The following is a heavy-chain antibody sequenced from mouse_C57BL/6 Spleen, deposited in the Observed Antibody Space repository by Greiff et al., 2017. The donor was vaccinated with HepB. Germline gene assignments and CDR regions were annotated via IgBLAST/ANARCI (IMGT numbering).Heavy chain of an antibody. CDR1: GYAFSSSW. V-gene: IGHV1-82*01. Sequence: QVQLQQSGPELVKPGASVKISCKASGYAFSSSWMNWVKQRPGKGLEWIGRIYPGDGDINYNGKFKGKVTLTADKSSSTAYMQLSSLTSEDSAVYFCASWNGRSLYYFDYWGQGTTRTVSS. J-gene: IGHJ2*01. D-gene: IGHD1-1*01. CDR2: IYPGDGDI. CDR3: ASWNGRSLYYFDY.